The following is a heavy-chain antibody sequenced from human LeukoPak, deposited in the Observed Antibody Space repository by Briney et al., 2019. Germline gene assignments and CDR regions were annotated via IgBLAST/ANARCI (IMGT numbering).Heavy chain of an antibody. CDR3: ARRGWPYYFDY. Sequence: TGGSLRLSCAASGFTLSNCWMHWVRQAPGKGLVWVSRLHSDGTSTSYADSVRGRFTISRDNARNTLYLQMNTLRAEDTAVYYCARRGWPYYFDYWGQGTLVTVSS. J-gene: IGHJ4*02. V-gene: IGHV3-74*01. CDR1: GFTLSNCW. CDR2: LHSDGTST.